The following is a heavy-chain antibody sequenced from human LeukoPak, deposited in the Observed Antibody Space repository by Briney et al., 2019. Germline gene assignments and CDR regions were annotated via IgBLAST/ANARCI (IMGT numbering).Heavy chain of an antibody. V-gene: IGHV5-51*01. J-gene: IGHJ3*02. Sequence: GEYLKISCKGSGYSFTSYWIGWVRQMPGTGLEWMGSIYGGDSDTRYSPSFQGLVTISADKSISTAYLQWSSLKASDIAMYYCSRRRVQVDHDAFDIWGQGTMVTVSS. D-gene: IGHD3-10*01. CDR3: SRRRVQVDHDAFDI. CDR1: GYSFTSYW. CDR2: IYGGDSDT.